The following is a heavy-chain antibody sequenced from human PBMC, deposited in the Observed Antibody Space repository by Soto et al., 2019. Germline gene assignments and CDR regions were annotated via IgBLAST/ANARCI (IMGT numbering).Heavy chain of an antibody. Sequence: VQLVESGGGVVQPGRSLRLSCAASGFTFSDYAMHWVRQAPGKGLEWVAVVSHDGRNTHYADSVKGRFTTPRDSSKNTVSLEMTSLRAEDTAVYYCAKGGRQWLVTSDFNYWGQGALVTVSS. CDR3: AKGGRQWLVTSDFNY. CDR1: GFTFSDYA. CDR2: VSHDGRNT. V-gene: IGHV3-30*18. J-gene: IGHJ4*02. D-gene: IGHD6-19*01.